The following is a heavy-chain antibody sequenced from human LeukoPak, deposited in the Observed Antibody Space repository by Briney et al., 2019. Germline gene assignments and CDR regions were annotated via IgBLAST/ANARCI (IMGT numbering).Heavy chain of an antibody. Sequence: GASVKVSCKASGYTFTGHYMHWVRQAPGQGLAWMGWNNPNRGGTNYAQKFQGWVTMTRDRSISTAYMELSRLRSDDTAVYYCARGSDCRSTSCYDDGMDVWGKGTTVTVSS. CDR1: GYTFTGHY. D-gene: IGHD2-2*01. CDR2: NNPNRGGT. CDR3: ARGSDCRSTSCYDDGMDV. V-gene: IGHV1-2*04. J-gene: IGHJ6*04.